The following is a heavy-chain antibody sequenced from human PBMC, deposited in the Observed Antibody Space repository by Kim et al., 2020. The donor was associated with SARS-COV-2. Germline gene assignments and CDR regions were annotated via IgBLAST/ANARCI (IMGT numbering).Heavy chain of an antibody. CDR1: GYTFTSYY. CDR3: ARDLVGCSGGSCYFRMDV. Sequence: ASVKVSCKVSGYTFTSYYMHWVRQAPGQGLEWMGIINPSGGSTSYAQKFQGRVTMTRDTSTSTVYMELSSLRSEDTAVYYCARDLVGCSGGSCYFRMDVWGQGTTVTVSS. D-gene: IGHD2-15*01. J-gene: IGHJ6*02. CDR2: INPSGGST. V-gene: IGHV1-46*01.